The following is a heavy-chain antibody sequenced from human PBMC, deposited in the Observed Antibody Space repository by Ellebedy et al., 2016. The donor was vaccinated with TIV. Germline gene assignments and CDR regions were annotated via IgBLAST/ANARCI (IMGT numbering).Heavy chain of an antibody. CDR3: TTVYRYNYDSV. CDR2: IKSKTDGGAA. Sequence: GESLKIPCAASGFNFSNAWLNWVRQAPGKGLEWVGRIKSKTDGGAADYAAPVKGRFTISRDDSKNTLYLQMNSLKTEDTAVYFCTTVYRYNYDSVWGQGTLVTVSS. D-gene: IGHD5-18*01. V-gene: IGHV3-15*01. CDR1: GFNFSNAW. J-gene: IGHJ4*02.